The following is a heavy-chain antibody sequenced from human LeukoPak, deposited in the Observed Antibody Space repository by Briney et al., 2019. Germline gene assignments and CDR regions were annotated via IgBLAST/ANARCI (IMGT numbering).Heavy chain of an antibody. Sequence: GESLKISCKGSGYTFSNYWIGWVRQMPGKGLEWTGIIYPGDSDTRYSPSFQGQVTISADKSTSTAYLQWSSLQASDTAIYYCARQVATRDYFDYWGQGTLVTVSS. CDR3: ARQVATRDYFDY. D-gene: IGHD2-21*02. V-gene: IGHV5-51*01. CDR1: GYTFSNYW. J-gene: IGHJ4*02. CDR2: IYPGDSDT.